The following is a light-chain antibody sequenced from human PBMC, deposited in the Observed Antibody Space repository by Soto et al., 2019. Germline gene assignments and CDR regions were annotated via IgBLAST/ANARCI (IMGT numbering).Light chain of an antibody. CDR2: DSS. V-gene: IGKV3-20*01. CDR1: QSVSSSY. CDR3: QQYHSSQYT. Sequence: EIVLTQSPGTLSLSPGERATLSCRASQSVSSSYLAWYQQKPGQAPRLLIYDSSSRATVIPDRFSGSKSGTDFTHTIIRLEPEDFAVYYCQQYHSSQYTFGQGTKREIK. J-gene: IGKJ2*01.